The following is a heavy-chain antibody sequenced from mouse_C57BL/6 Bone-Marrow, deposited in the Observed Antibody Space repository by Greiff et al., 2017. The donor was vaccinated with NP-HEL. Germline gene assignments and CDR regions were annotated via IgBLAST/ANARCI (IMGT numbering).Heavy chain of an antibody. Sequence: EVQLQESGGGLVQPGGSMKLSCVASGFTFSNYWMNWVRQSPEKGLEWVAQIRLKSDNYATHYAESVKGRFTISRDDSKSSVYLQMNNLRTEDTGIYYCTDPAALNWDNYAMDYWGQGTSVTVSS. CDR3: TDPAALNWDNYAMDY. V-gene: IGHV6-3*01. J-gene: IGHJ4*01. CDR1: GFTFSNYW. D-gene: IGHD4-1*01. CDR2: IRLKSDNYAT.